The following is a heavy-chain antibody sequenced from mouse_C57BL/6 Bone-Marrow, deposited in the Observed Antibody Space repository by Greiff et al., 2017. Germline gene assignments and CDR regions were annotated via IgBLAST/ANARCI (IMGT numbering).Heavy chain of an antibody. J-gene: IGHJ2*01. CDR1: GYSFTGYY. CDR3: ARPIGYYGSSYKRKSYYFDY. D-gene: IGHD1-1*01. CDR2: INPSTGGT. V-gene: IGHV1-42*01. Sequence: VQLKESGPELVKPGASVKISCKASGYSFTGYYMNWVKQSPEKSLEWIGEINPSTGGTTYNQKFKAKATLTVDKSSSTAYMQLKSLTSEDSAVYYCARPIGYYGSSYKRKSYYFDYWGQGTTLTVSS.